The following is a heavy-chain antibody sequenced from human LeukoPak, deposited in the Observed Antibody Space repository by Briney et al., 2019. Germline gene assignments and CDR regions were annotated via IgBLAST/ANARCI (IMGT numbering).Heavy chain of an antibody. Sequence: GGSLRLSCAASGFTFSSYAMHWVRQAPGKGLEGVAVISYDGSNKYYADSVKGRFTISRDNSKNTLYLQMNSLRAEDTAVYYCARDLADGDYAADYWGQGTLVTVSS. J-gene: IGHJ4*02. V-gene: IGHV3-30*04. CDR2: ISYDGSNK. CDR3: ARDLADGDYAADY. CDR1: GFTFSSYA. D-gene: IGHD4-17*01.